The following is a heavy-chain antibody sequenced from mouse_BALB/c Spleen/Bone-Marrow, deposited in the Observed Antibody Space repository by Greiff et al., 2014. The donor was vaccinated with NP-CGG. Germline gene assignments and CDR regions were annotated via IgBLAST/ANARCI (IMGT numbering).Heavy chain of an antibody. CDR1: GYTFTSYW. D-gene: IGHD2-4*01. J-gene: IGHJ3*01. Sequence: QVQLQQSGAEPARPGASVKLSCKASGYTFTSYWMQWVKQRPGQGLEWIGAIYPGDGDTRYTQKFKGKATLTADKSSSTAYMQLSSLASEDSAVYYCARGDYDYDDWFAYWGQGTLVTVSA. CDR3: ARGDYDYDDWFAY. CDR2: IYPGDGDT. V-gene: IGHV1-87*01.